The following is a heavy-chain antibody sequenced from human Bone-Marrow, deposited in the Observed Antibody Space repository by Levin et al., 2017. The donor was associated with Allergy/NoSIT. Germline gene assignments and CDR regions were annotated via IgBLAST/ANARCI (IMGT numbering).Heavy chain of an antibody. Sequence: LSLTCAASGFTFRTYWMSWVRQPPGKGLEWVANIKQDGSEKYYVDSVKGRFTISRDNARNSLYLQMSSLRADDTAVYYCVREVFYDYIWGSSRFDYWGQGALVTVSS. CDR2: IKQDGSEK. J-gene: IGHJ4*02. D-gene: IGHD3-16*02. CDR1: GFTFRTYW. CDR3: VREVFYDYIWGSSRFDY. V-gene: IGHV3-7*01.